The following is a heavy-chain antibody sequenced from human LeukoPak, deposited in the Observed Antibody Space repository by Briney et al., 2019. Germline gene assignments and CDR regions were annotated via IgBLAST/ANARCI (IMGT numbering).Heavy chain of an antibody. V-gene: IGHV3-23*01. Sequence: GGSLRLSCAASGFTFSSYAMSWVRQAPGKWLDWVSAMSGSGGSTYYADSVKGRFTISRDNSKNTLYLQMNSLRAEDTAVYYCAKDLDCSSTSCYPDYWGQGTLVTVSS. CDR3: AKDLDCSSTSCYPDY. CDR1: GFTFSSYA. D-gene: IGHD2-2*01. J-gene: IGHJ4*02. CDR2: MSGSGGST.